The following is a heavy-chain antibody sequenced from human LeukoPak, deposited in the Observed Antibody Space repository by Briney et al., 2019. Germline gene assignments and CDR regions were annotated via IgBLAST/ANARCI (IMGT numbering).Heavy chain of an antibody. CDR2: IRYDGNNK. V-gene: IGHV3-30*02. Sequence: GGSLRLSCAASGFTFSSYGMHWVRQAPGKGLEWGAFIRYDGNNKNYADSVKGRFTISRDNSKNTLYLQLKSLRVEATAAHYCAKPDYSRSSGPYFFDYWGQGTLVAVSS. CDR1: GFTFSSYG. J-gene: IGHJ4*02. CDR3: AKPDYSRSSGPYFFDY. D-gene: IGHD6-6*01.